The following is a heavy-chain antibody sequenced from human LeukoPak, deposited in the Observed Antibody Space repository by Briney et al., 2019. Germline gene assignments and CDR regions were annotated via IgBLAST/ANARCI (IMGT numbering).Heavy chain of an antibody. CDR3: AINYYGSGSYYHY. CDR1: GFTVSSNY. V-gene: IGHV3-53*01. Sequence: PGGSLRLSCAASGFTVSSNYMSWVRQAPGKGLEWVSVICSGGTTSYADSVKGRFTISRDNSKNMLYLQMNSLRAEDTAVYYCAINYYGSGSYYHYWGQGTLVTVSS. CDR2: ICSGGTT. J-gene: IGHJ4*02. D-gene: IGHD3-10*01.